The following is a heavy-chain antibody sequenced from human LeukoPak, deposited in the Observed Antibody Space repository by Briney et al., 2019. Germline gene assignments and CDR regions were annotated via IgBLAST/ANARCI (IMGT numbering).Heavy chain of an antibody. CDR2: IIYSGNT. J-gene: IGHJ4*02. Sequence: SETLSLTCTASSGSISSTSYYWGWIRQPPGRGLEWIGGIIYSGNTYYNPSLKSRVTISVDTSKNQFSLKLSSVTAADTAVYYCARILRGEYLDYWGQGTLVTVSS. CDR3: ARILRGEYLDY. CDR1: SGSISSTSYY. D-gene: IGHD3-10*01. V-gene: IGHV4-39*07.